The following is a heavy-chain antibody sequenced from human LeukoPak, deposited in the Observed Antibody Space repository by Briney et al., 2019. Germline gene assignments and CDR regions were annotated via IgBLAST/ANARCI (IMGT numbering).Heavy chain of an antibody. V-gene: IGHV3-23*01. Sequence: GGSLRLSCAASGFTFSSYAMSWVRQVPGKGLEWVSAISGSGGGTYYADSVKGRFTISRDNSKNTLYLLMNSLRAEDTAVYYCAKASSGWSPPDYWGQGTLVTVSS. CDR3: AKASSGWSPPDY. J-gene: IGHJ4*02. D-gene: IGHD6-19*01. CDR1: GFTFSSYA. CDR2: ISGSGGGT.